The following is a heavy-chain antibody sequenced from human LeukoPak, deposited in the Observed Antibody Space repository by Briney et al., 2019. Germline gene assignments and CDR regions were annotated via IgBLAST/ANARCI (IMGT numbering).Heavy chain of an antibody. CDR1: GYTFTNYG. Sequence: ASVKVSCKASGYTFTNYGFHWVRQAPGQGPEWMGWIRVSDGNKKYAKKSQGRVTLPRDTSANTASMDLWSLRSDDTAVYFCARSGFSFGYHYFDLWGQGTLVTVSS. J-gene: IGHJ4*02. V-gene: IGHV1-18*01. D-gene: IGHD5-18*01. CDR2: IRVSDGNK. CDR3: ARSGFSFGYHYFDL.